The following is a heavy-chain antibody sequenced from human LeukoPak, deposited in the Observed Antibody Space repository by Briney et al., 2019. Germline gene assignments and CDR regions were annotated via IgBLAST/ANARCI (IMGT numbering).Heavy chain of an antibody. CDR2: ISAYIGNT. V-gene: IGHV1-18*01. Sequence: GASVKVSCKXSGYTFINYGISWVRQAPGQGLERMGWISAYIGNTNYAQKFQDRVTMTTDTSTSTAYMELRSLRSDDTAVYYCARDRATWAYDKVHGYWGQGSLVTVSS. CDR1: GYTFINYG. CDR3: ARDRATWAYDKVHGY. J-gene: IGHJ4*02. D-gene: IGHD5-24*01.